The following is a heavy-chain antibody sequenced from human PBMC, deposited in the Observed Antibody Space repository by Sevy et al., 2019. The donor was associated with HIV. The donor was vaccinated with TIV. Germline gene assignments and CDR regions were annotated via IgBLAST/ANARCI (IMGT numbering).Heavy chain of an antibody. CDR2: ISKEGTNK. CDR1: GFTFTRYA. D-gene: IGHD3-16*01. V-gene: IGHV3-30-3*01. CDR3: ARDPHAVPHWGSFDS. Sequence: GRSLRLSCEASGFTFTRYAFHWVRQAPGKGLEWVAVISKEGTNKYYIDSVKGRFTISRDNSRNTLFLQMERLRAEDTAMYFCARDPHAVPHWGSFDSWGQGTLVTVSS. J-gene: IGHJ4*02.